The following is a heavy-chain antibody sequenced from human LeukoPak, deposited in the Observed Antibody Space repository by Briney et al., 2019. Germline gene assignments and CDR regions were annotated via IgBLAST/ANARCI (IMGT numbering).Heavy chain of an antibody. D-gene: IGHD4-23*01. CDR2: INPNSGGT. Sequence: GASVKVSCKASGYTFTGYYMHWVRQAPGQGLEWMGRINPNSGGTNYAQKFQGRVTMTRDTSISTAYMELSRLRSDDTAVYYCGRDLIDYGGNIVYWGQGTLVTVSS. J-gene: IGHJ4*02. V-gene: IGHV1-2*06. CDR3: GRDLIDYGGNIVY. CDR1: GYTFTGYY.